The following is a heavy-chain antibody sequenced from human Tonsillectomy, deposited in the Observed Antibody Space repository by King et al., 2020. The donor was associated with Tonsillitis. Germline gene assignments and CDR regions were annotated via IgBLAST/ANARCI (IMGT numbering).Heavy chain of an antibody. CDR2: INPNSGGR. J-gene: IGHJ1*01. CDR3: ARDRVYSISGPFGF. Sequence: KLVQSGAEVKKPGASVKVSCKASGYTFTDYYIHWVRQAPGQGLEWMGWINPNSGGRNYAQNFQGRVTMTSDTSISTAYMVLSGLSSDDTAVYYCARDRVYSISGPFGFWGQGILVTVSS. D-gene: IGHD6-13*01. CDR1: GYTFTDYY. V-gene: IGHV1-2*02.